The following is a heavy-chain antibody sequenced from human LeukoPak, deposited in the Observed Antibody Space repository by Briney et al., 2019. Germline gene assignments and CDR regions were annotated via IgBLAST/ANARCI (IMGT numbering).Heavy chain of an antibody. J-gene: IGHJ4*02. D-gene: IGHD3-22*01. CDR2: ISGDGGST. CDR3: AKDFLSSYYYDSSGYYG. V-gene: IGHV3-43*02. CDR1: GFTFDDYA. Sequence: GGSLRLSCAASGFTFDDYAMHWVRQAPGKGLEWDSLISGDGGSTYYADSVKGRFTISRDNSKNSLYLQMNSLRTEDTALYYCAKDFLSSYYYDSSGYYGWGQGTLVTVSS.